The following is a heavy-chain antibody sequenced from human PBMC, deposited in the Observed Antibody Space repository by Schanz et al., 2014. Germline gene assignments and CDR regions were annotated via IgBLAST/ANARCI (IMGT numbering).Heavy chain of an antibody. J-gene: IGHJ6*02. CDR1: GYSLNELS. CDR3: VRDAGWAFGDYHGMDV. Sequence: QVQLVQSGAEVKKPGASVKVSCKVSGYSLNELSMHWVRQAPGQGLEWMGWISVYHGHTNYAEKVHGRVTMTTDTSTSTAYMELRSLISDDTAVYYCVRDAGWAFGDYHGMDVWGQGTSXTVSS. CDR2: ISVYHGHT. V-gene: IGHV1-18*01. D-gene: IGHD3-10*01.